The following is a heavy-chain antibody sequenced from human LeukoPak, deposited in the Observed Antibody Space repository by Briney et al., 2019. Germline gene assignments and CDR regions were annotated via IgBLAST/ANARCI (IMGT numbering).Heavy chain of an antibody. CDR2: IYYSGST. Sequence: SETLSLTCTVSGVSISSSSYYWGWIRQPPGKGLEWIGTIYYSGSTYYNPSLKSRLTMSVDTSKNQFSLKLSSVTVAVTAIYYCARQTYYYDSSGHPYWYFDLWGRGTLVTVSS. CDR1: GVSISSSSYY. J-gene: IGHJ2*01. CDR3: ARQTYYYDSSGHPYWYFDL. V-gene: IGHV4-39*01. D-gene: IGHD3-22*01.